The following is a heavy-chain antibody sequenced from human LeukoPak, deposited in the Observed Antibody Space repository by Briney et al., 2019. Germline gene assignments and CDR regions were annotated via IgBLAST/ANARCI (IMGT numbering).Heavy chain of an antibody. D-gene: IGHD1-14*01. V-gene: IGHV4-39*06. CDR2: ISYSGAT. CDR1: GGTVTSSTYF. J-gene: IGHJ6*03. Sequence: TETLSLTCTLSGGTVTSSTYFWGWIRQPPGKGLEWIGSISYSGATYYNPSLKSRVSMSVHTSKNQFPLKLSSVTAADTAVYYCARDGFYYHYYMDVWGEGTTVTVSS. CDR3: ARDGFYYHYYMDV.